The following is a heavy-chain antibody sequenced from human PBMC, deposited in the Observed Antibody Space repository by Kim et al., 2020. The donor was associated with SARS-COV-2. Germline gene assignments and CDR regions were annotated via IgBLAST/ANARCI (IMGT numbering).Heavy chain of an antibody. J-gene: IGHJ4*02. V-gene: IGHV4-31*03. CDR3: ARSVEVVTFEGAFDY. D-gene: IGHD2-21*02. CDR1: GGSISSGGYY. CDR2: IYYSGST. Sequence: SETLSLTCTVSGGSISSGGYYWSWIRQHPGKGLEWIGYIYYSGSTYYNPSLKSRVTISVDTSKNQFSLKLSSVTAADTAVYYCARSVEVVTFEGAFDYWGQGTLVTVSS.